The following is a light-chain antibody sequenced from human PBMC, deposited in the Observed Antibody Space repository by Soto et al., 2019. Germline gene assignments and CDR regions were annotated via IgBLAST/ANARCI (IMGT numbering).Light chain of an antibody. V-gene: IGLV1-40*01. CDR1: RSNIGAGYD. J-gene: IGLJ7*01. CDR3: QSYDSSLSGSG. Sequence: QSVLTQPPSVSGAPGQRVTISCTGSRSNIGAGYDVHWYQQLPGTAPKLLIYGNSNRPSGVPDRFSGSKSGTSASLAITGLQAEDEADYYCQSYDSSLSGSGFGGGTQLTVL. CDR2: GNS.